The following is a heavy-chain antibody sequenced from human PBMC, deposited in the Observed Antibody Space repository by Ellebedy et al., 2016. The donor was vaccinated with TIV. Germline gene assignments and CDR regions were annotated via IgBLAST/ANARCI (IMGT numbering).Heavy chain of an antibody. D-gene: IGHD1-1*01. CDR1: GYSFTSYW. Sequence: GESLKISXKGSGYSFTSYWIGWVRQMPGKGLEWMGIFYPGDSDTRYSPSFQDQVTISVDKSISTAFLQWSSLKASDTAMYYCARPTTLYGVDHWGQGTLVTVSS. V-gene: IGHV5-51*01. CDR3: ARPTTLYGVDH. J-gene: IGHJ4*02. CDR2: FYPGDSDT.